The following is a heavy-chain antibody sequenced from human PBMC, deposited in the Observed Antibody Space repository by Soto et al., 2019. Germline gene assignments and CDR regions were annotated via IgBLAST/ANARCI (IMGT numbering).Heavy chain of an antibody. CDR3: ARPGRDFWSGRYFFDY. CDR1: GFPFSGYG. Sequence: QVQLVESGGGVVQPGRSLRLSCAASGFPFSGYGMHWVRQAPGKGLEWVAVISYDESSIYYADSVKGRFTISRENPKNTLYLQMNSLRAEDTAVYYCARPGRDFWSGRYFFDYWGQGTLVTVSS. D-gene: IGHD3-3*01. CDR2: ISYDESSI. V-gene: IGHV3-30*03. J-gene: IGHJ4*02.